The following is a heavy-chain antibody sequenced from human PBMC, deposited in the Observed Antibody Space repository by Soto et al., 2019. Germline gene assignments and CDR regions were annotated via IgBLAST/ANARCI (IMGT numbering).Heavy chain of an antibody. CDR3: ARLYGSGKEGVRGVDV. Sequence: QEQLVESGGGVVQPGTSLRLSCAASGFPFSSYGMHWVRQAPGKGLEWVTVIRYDGSEKRYADSVTGRFTISRDNSKNTVLLQMNSLRVEDTAVYYCARLYGSGKEGVRGVDVWGQGTTVIVSS. CDR1: GFPFSSYG. V-gene: IGHV3-33*01. D-gene: IGHD3-10*01. CDR2: IRYDGSEK. J-gene: IGHJ6*02.